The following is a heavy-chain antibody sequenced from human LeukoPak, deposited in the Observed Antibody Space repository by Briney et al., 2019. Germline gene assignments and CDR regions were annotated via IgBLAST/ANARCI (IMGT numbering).Heavy chain of an antibody. CDR3: AKDQGRYCSSTSCYGFDY. CDR2: IRYDVSNK. D-gene: IGHD2-2*01. Sequence: GGSLRLSCAASGFTFSNYGMHWVRQAPGKGLEWVAFIRYDVSNKYYADSVKGRFTISRDNSKNTLYLQMNSLRAEDTAVYYCAKDQGRYCSSTSCYGFDYWGQGTLVTVSS. CDR1: GFTFSNYG. J-gene: IGHJ4*02. V-gene: IGHV3-30*02.